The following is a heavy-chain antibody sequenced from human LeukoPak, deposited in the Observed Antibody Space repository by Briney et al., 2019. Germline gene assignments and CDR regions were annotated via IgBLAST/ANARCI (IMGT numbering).Heavy chain of an antibody. CDR2: IIPILGIA. J-gene: IGHJ4*02. CDR1: GGTFSSYA. CDR3: ARAVAVASGGTPLDY. D-gene: IGHD6-19*01. Sequence: SVKFSCKASGGTFSSYAISWVRQAPGQGLEWVGRIIPILGIANYAQKFQGRVTITADKSTSTAYMELSSLRSEDTAVYYCARAVAVASGGTPLDYWGQGTLVTVSS. V-gene: IGHV1-69*04.